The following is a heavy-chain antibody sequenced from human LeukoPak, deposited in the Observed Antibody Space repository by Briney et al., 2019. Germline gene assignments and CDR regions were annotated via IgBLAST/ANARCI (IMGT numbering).Heavy chain of an antibody. V-gene: IGHV3-23*01. Sequence: PGGSLRLSCAASGFTFSNYAMSWVRQAPGKGLEWVSSISGSGGDTYYADSVRGRFTISRDNSKNTLYLQMNSLRAEDTAKYYYAKLSWRELLSDDFDYWGQGTLVTVSS. CDR3: AKLSWRELLSDDFDY. CDR1: GFTFSNYA. CDR2: ISGSGGDT. D-gene: IGHD1-26*01. J-gene: IGHJ4*02.